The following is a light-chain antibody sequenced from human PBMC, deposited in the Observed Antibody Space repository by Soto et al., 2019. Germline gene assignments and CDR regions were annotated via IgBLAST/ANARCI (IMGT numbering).Light chain of an antibody. CDR2: NAA. CDR3: QQYYKWPPFT. CDR1: QRIDTS. J-gene: IGKJ3*01. Sequence: EIVMTQSPATLSVSPGERATLSCRPSQRIDTSLAWYQQRPGQAPRLLLYNAATRATGIPARFSGRGFGTEFTLTISSLQSEDFALYYCQQYYKWPPFTFGPGTKVDI. V-gene: IGKV3-15*01.